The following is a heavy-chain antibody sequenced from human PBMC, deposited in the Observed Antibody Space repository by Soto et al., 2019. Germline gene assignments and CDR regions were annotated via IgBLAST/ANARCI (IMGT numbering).Heavy chain of an antibody. D-gene: IGHD6-19*01. Sequence: PGGSLRLSCAASGFTFSRYGMHWVRQAPGRGLEWVAVIWYDGSNIYYADSVKGRFTISRDNSEDTLDLQMNSLRAEDTAVYYCARDREQWLVGYYFDYWGQGTLVTVSS. V-gene: IGHV3-33*01. J-gene: IGHJ4*02. CDR2: IWYDGSNI. CDR1: GFTFSRYG. CDR3: ARDREQWLVGYYFDY.